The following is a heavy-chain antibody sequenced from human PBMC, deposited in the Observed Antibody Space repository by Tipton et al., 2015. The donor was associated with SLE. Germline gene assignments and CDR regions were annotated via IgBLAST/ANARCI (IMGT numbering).Heavy chain of an antibody. Sequence: TLSLTCTVSGGSISSYYWSWIRQPPGKGLEWIGYIYYSGNTNYNPSLKSRVTISVGTSKNQFSLNLRSVTAADTAVYYCARELAVAGEVFDYWGQGTLVTVSS. J-gene: IGHJ4*02. V-gene: IGHV4-59*01. D-gene: IGHD6-19*01. CDR1: GGSISSYY. CDR3: ARELAVAGEVFDY. CDR2: IYYSGNT.